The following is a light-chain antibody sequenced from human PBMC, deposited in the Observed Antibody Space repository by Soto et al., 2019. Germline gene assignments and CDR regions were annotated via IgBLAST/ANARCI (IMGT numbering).Light chain of an antibody. CDR2: DVS. Sequence: QSVLTQPRSVSGSPGQSVTISCTGVSSDVGDFKYVSWYQQHPGRAPKLMIYDVSERPSGVPDRFSGSKSGNTASLTISGLQAEDEADYYCCSYAGTYTFSVLVGGGTQLTVL. V-gene: IGLV2-11*01. CDR3: CSYAGTYTFSVL. J-gene: IGLJ7*01. CDR1: SSDVGDFKY.